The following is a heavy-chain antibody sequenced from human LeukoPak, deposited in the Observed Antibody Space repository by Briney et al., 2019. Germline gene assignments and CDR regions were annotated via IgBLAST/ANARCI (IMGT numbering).Heavy chain of an antibody. CDR3: ARSDSSGWYGPFGY. D-gene: IGHD6-19*01. Sequence: GGSLRLSCAASGFTFSSYSMNWVRQAPGKGLEWVSSISSSSSYIYYADSVKGRFTISRDNAKNSLYLHMNSLRAEDTAVYYCARSDSSGWYGPFGYWGQGTLVTVSS. V-gene: IGHV3-21*01. J-gene: IGHJ4*02. CDR2: ISSSSSYI. CDR1: GFTFSSYS.